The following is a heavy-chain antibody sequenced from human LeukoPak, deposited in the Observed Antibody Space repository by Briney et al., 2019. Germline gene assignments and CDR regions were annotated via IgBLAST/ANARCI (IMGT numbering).Heavy chain of an antibody. V-gene: IGHV3-11*04. CDR1: GFTFSDYY. CDR2: ISSSGSTI. Sequence: GGSLRLSCAASGFTFSDYYMSWIRQAPGKGLEWVSYISSSGSTIYYADSVKGRFTISRDNAKNSLYLQMNSLRAEDTTVYYCARDHIAYDFWSGPPDAFDIWGQGTMVTVSS. D-gene: IGHD3-3*01. J-gene: IGHJ3*02. CDR3: ARDHIAYDFWSGPPDAFDI.